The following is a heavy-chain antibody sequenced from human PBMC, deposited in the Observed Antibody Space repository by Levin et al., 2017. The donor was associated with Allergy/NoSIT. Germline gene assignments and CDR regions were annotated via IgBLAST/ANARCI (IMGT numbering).Heavy chain of an antibody. CDR1: GFTFSSYA. CDR3: ARGAVVVAANLFWYFDL. J-gene: IGHJ2*01. CDR2: ISYDGSNK. V-gene: IGHV3-30-3*01. D-gene: IGHD2-15*01. Sequence: LSPTCAASGFTFSSYAMHWVRQAPGKGLEWVAVISYDGSNKYYADSVKGRFTISRDNSKNTLYLQMNSLRAEDTAVYYCARGAVVVAANLFWYFDLWGRGTLVTVSS.